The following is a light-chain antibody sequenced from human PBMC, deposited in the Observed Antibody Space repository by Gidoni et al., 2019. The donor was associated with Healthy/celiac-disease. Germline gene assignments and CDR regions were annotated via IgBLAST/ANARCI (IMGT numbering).Light chain of an antibody. CDR2: DAS. Sequence: EIALTQSPATLSLSPGEGATLSCRASQSVSSYLAWYQQKPGQAPRLLIYDASNRATGIPARFSGSGSGTDFTLTISSLEPEDFAVYYCQQRSNWPLTFGQGTKVEIK. J-gene: IGKJ1*01. CDR1: QSVSSY. CDR3: QQRSNWPLT. V-gene: IGKV3-11*01.